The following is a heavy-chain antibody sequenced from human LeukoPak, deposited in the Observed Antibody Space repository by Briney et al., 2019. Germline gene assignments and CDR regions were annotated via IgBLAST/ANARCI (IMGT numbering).Heavy chain of an antibody. V-gene: IGHV3-33*06. D-gene: IGHD3-10*01. J-gene: IGHJ6*03. CDR2: IWFDGSSK. CDR1: GFIFSTYG. CDR3: AEDKGRGYYYMDV. Sequence: GGSLRLSCAASGFIFSTYGMHWVRQAPGKGLEWVAVIWFDGSSKKYADSVKGRFTISRDDSKNTLDLQMNSLRAEDTAVYYCAEDKGRGYYYMDVWGKGTTVTVSS.